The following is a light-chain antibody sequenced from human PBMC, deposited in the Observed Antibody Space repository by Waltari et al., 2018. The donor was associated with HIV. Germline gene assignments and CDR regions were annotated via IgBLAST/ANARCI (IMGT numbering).Light chain of an antibody. CDR1: QNVNSY. CDR2: EAS. Sequence: EIVMTQSPATLSVSPVERVTLSCMAIQNVNSYLGWFQKKPGQGPRLLIYEASSRATDTPVRFSASGSGTVFSLTISSLRSEDFAVYYCQQYHQWPFTFGRGTRLEIK. J-gene: IGKJ5*01. V-gene: IGKV3-15*01. CDR3: QQYHQWPFT.